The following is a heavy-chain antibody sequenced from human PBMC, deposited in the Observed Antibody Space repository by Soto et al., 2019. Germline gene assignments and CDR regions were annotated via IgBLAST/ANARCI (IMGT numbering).Heavy chain of an antibody. Sequence: QVQLVESGGGVVQPGRSLRLSCAASGFTFSSYGMHWVRQAPGKGLEWVAVIWYDGSNKYYADSVKGRFTISRDNSKNTVYLQMNSLRAEDTAVYYCARDEGYGGYQVDYWGQGTLVTVSS. D-gene: IGHD5-12*01. CDR2: IWYDGSNK. CDR1: GFTFSSYG. J-gene: IGHJ4*02. V-gene: IGHV3-33*01. CDR3: ARDEGYGGYQVDY.